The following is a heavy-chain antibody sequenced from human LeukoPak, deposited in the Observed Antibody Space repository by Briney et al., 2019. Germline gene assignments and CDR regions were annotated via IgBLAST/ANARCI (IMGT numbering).Heavy chain of an antibody. V-gene: IGHV3-21*01. CDR2: ICSDSNYI. CDR1: GFSISGYS. CDR3: ARDPEPIAAAGSFDY. D-gene: IGHD6-13*01. J-gene: IGHJ4*02. Sequence: GGCLRLSCAASGFSISGYSMNWVRQAPGKGLEWVSSICSDSNYIYNADSVKGRFTTSRDNAENSLYLQMNSLRAEDTAVYYCARDPEPIAAAGSFDYWGQGTLVTVSS.